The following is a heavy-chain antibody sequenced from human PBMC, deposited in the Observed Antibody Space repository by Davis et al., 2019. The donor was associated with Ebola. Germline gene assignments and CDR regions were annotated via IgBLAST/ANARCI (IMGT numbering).Heavy chain of an antibody. Sequence: AASVKVSCKASGGTFSSYAISWVRQAPGQGLEWMGGIIPIFGTANYAQKFQGRVTITADESTSTAYMELSSLRSEDTAVYYCARDGSGGSYKDDAFDIWGQGTMVTVSS. D-gene: IGHD3-10*01. V-gene: IGHV1-69*13. CDR1: GGTFSSYA. CDR2: IIPIFGTA. J-gene: IGHJ3*02. CDR3: ARDGSGGSYKDDAFDI.